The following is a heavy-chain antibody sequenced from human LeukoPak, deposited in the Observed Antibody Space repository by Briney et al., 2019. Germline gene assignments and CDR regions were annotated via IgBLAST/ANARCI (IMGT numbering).Heavy chain of an antibody. V-gene: IGHV3-48*04. Sequence: GGSLRLSCAASGFTFSDFSMNWVRQAPGKGLEDIAYINRNSQTISYADSVKGRFTISRDDAKNSLYLQMNSLRAEDTAVYYCARGVKVRGVNYYGMDVWGQGTTVTVSS. D-gene: IGHD3-10*01. J-gene: IGHJ6*02. CDR2: INRNSQTI. CDR3: ARGVKVRGVNYYGMDV. CDR1: GFTFSDFS.